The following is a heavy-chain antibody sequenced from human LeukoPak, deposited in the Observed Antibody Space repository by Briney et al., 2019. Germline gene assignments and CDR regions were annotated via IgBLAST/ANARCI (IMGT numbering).Heavy chain of an antibody. J-gene: IGHJ5*02. CDR3: ARDHRGIDP. CDR1: GGSISSYY. V-gene: IGHV4-59*01. CDR2: VSYSGST. Sequence: SETLSLTCTVSGGSISSYYWSWIRQPPGKGLEWIGYVSYSGSTNYNPSLKSRVTISVDTSKNQFSLKLSSVTAADTAVYYCARDHRGIDPWGQGTLVTVSS.